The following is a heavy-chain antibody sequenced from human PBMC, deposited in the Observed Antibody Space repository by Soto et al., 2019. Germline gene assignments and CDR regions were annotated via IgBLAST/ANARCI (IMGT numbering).Heavy chain of an antibody. CDR3: ATPRTVRLGEPDYYYYGMDV. Sequence: PGESLKISCKGSGYSFTSYWIGWVRQMPGKGLEWMGIIYPGDSDTRYSPSFQGQVTISADKSISTAYLQWSSLKASDTAMYYCATPRTVRLGEPDYYYYGMDVWGQGTTVTVS. CDR1: GYSFTSYW. CDR2: IYPGDSDT. D-gene: IGHD3-16*01. J-gene: IGHJ6*02. V-gene: IGHV5-51*01.